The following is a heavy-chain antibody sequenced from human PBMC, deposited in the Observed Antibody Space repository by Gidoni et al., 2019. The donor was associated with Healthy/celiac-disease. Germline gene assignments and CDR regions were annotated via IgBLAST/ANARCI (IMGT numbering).Heavy chain of an antibody. Sequence: QGQRGEAGGGGGQPGGYGRRAWAAAGVPVSRQGMHWGRQAPGKWLEWVAVISYDGSNYYYADSVKGRFTISRDNSTITLYLPIHSLRAAAPAVYSCARARAMIVVATSGGFDIWGQGTMVTVSS. D-gene: IGHD3-22*01. J-gene: IGHJ3*02. V-gene: IGHV3-30-3*01. CDR2: ISYDGSNY. CDR1: GVPVSRQG. CDR3: ARARAMIVVATSGGFDI.